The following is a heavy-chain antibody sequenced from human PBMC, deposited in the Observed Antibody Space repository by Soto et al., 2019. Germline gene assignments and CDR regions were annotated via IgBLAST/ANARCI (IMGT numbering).Heavy chain of an antibody. J-gene: IGHJ3*02. V-gene: IGHV3-21*01. D-gene: IGHD3-10*01. CDR3: ARAGGGHDAFDI. CDR1: GFTFSSYS. Sequence: PGGSLRLSCAASGFTFSSYSMNWVRQAPGKGLEWVSSISSSSSYIYYADSVKGRFTISRDNAKNSLYLQMNSLRAEDTAVYYCARAGGGHDAFDIWGQGTMVTVSS. CDR2: ISSSSSYI.